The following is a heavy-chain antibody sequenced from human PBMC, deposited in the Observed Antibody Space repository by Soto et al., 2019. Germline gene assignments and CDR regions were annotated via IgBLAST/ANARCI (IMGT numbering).Heavy chain of an antibody. D-gene: IGHD4-4*01. V-gene: IGHV3-23*01. CDR3: AKALSGHDYSNYPGLDY. CDR2: ISGSGGST. Sequence: GGSLRLSCAASGFTFSSYAMSWVRQAPGKGLEWVSAISGSGGSTYYADSVKGRFTISRDNSKNTLYLQMNSLRAEDTAVYYCAKALSGHDYSNYPGLDYWGQGTLVTVSS. CDR1: GFTFSSYA. J-gene: IGHJ4*02.